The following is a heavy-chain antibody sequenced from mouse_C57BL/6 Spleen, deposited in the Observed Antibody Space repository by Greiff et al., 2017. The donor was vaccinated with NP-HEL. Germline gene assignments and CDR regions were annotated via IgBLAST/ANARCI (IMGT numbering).Heavy chain of an antibody. V-gene: IGHV1-80*01. J-gene: IGHJ4*01. Sequence: QVQLQQSGAELVKPGASVKISCKASGYAFSSYWMNWVKQRPGKGLEWIGQIYPGDGDTNYNGKFKGKATLTADKSSSTAYMQLSSLTSEDSAVYFCARDHEDYDDAMDYWGQGTSVTVSS. CDR3: ARDHEDYDDAMDY. D-gene: IGHD2-4*01. CDR2: IYPGDGDT. CDR1: GYAFSSYW.